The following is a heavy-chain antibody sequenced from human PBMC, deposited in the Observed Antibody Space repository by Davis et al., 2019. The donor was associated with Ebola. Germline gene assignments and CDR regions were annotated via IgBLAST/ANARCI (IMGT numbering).Heavy chain of an antibody. V-gene: IGHV4-61*01. D-gene: IGHD3-9*01. J-gene: IGHJ5*02. CDR2: IYYSGST. Sequence: SETLSLTCTVSGGSVSSGSYYWSWIRQPPGTGLEWIGYIYYSGSTNYNPSLKSRVTISVDTSKNQFSLKLSSVTAADTAVYYCARGSLRYFDWLLSANNWFDPWGQGTLVTVSS. CDR1: GGSVSSGSYY. CDR3: ARGSLRYFDWLLSANNWFDP.